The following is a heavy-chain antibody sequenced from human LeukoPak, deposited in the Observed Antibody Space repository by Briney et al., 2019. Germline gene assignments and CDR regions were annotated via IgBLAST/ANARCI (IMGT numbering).Heavy chain of an antibody. Sequence: GGSLRLSCAASGFTFSSFGMHWVRQAPGQGLEWVAFILYDGTNKYYADSVKGRFTISRDNSKNTLSLQMNSLRAEDTAVYYCAKIDYGSGRPDYWGQGTLVTVSS. CDR1: GFTFSSFG. J-gene: IGHJ4*02. V-gene: IGHV3-30*02. CDR3: AKIDYGSGRPDY. CDR2: ILYDGTNK. D-gene: IGHD3-10*01.